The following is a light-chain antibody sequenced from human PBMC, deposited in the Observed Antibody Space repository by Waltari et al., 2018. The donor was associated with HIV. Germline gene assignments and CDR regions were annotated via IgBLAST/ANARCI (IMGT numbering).Light chain of an antibody. CDR3: SSYTSSSTLGV. V-gene: IGLV2-14*03. J-gene: IGLJ1*01. CDR2: DVS. Sequence: QSALTQPASVSGSPGQSLTISCTGTSSDIGGYNYVPWYQQHPGKAPKLMISDVSHRPSGVSNRFSGSKSGNTASLTISGLQAEDEADYYCSSYTSSSTLGVFGSGTKVTVL. CDR1: SSDIGGYNY.